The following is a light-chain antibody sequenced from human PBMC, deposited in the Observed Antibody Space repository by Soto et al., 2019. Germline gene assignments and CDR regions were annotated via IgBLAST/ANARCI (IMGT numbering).Light chain of an antibody. Sequence: EIVLTQSPATLSASPGERATLSCRASQSVSSNLAWFQQKPGQPPRLLIFRASTRATGVPVRFSGSGSGTEFPLTITSLQSDDFAVYYCQQYNNGPPEFTFGPGTKVDIK. J-gene: IGKJ3*01. V-gene: IGKV3-15*01. CDR1: QSVSSN. CDR3: QQYNNGPPEFT. CDR2: RAS.